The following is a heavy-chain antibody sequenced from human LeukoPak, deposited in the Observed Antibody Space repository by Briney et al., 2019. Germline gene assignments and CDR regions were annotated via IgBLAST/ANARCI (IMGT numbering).Heavy chain of an antibody. V-gene: IGHV3-23*01. CDR3: AVYNWGFDW. Sequence: GGSLRLSCAASGFTFSSYGMSWVRQAPGKGLEWVSATNGDGASTYYADSVKGRFTISRDNSKNMLYLQMNSLTVEDTAVYYCAVYNWGFDWWGQGTPVTVSS. CDR2: TNGDGAST. D-gene: IGHD7-27*01. CDR1: GFTFSSYG. J-gene: IGHJ4*02.